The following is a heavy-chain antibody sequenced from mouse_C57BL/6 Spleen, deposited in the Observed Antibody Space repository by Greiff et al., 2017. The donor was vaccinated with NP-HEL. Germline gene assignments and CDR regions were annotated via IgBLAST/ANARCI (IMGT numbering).Heavy chain of an antibody. V-gene: IGHV1-76*01. CDR2: IYPGSGNT. CDR3: ARDYDGSMDY. CDR1: GYTFTDYY. Sequence: LVESGAELVRPGASVKLSCKASGYTFTDYYINWVKQRPGQGLEWIARIYPGSGNTYYNEKFKGKATLTAEKSSSTAYMQLSSLTSEDSAVYFCARDYDGSMDYWGQGTSVTVSS. J-gene: IGHJ4*01. D-gene: IGHD2-3*01.